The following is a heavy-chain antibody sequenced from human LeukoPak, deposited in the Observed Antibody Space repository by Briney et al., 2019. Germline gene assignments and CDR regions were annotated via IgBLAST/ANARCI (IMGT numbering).Heavy chain of an antibody. CDR3: ARVSMVRGPNYIFYYMDV. V-gene: IGHV1-8*01. Sequence: GASVKVSCKASGYTFTSYDINWVRQATGQGLEWMGWMNPSSGNTGYAQKFQGRVTLTRNTPISTAYMELSSLRFEDTAVYYCARVSMVRGPNYIFYYMDVWGKGTTVTISS. CDR1: GYTFTSYD. CDR2: MNPSSGNT. D-gene: IGHD3-10*01. J-gene: IGHJ6*03.